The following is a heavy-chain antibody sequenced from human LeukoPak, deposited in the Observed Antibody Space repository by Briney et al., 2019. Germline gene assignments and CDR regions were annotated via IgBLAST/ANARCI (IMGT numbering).Heavy chain of an antibody. CDR1: GASTTSYY. CDR3: ARDTRSYDTSGYYYFDY. D-gene: IGHD3-22*01. Sequence: SETLSLTCSVSGASTTSYYWNWIRQAPGKGLEWIGYIYSDGTTSYSPSLRSRVTISIDTSRNQFSLKLSSVTAADAAVYYCARDTRSYDTSGYYYFDYWGQGALVTVSS. J-gene: IGHJ4*02. V-gene: IGHV4-59*01. CDR2: IYSDGTT.